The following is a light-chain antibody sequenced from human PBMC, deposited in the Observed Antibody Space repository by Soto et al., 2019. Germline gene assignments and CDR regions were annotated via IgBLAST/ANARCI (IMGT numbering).Light chain of an antibody. CDR3: QQSYNTPT. Sequence: DIQMTQSPSSLSASVGDRVTITCRASQSISSYLNWYQQKAGKAPKLLIYAASSLQSGLPSRFSGSGSGTYFTITISSLQTEDVATYYCQQSYNTPTFGGGTKVDIK. V-gene: IGKV1-39*01. CDR2: AAS. J-gene: IGKJ4*01. CDR1: QSISSY.